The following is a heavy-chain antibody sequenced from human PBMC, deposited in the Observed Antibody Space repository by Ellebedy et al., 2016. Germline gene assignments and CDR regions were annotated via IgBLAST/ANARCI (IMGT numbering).Heavy chain of an antibody. CDR2: ISGSDDST. Sequence: GGSLRLSCAASGFTFSSYAMSWVRQAPGKGLEWVSAISGSDDSTYFADSVKGRFTVSRDNSKNMLYLQMNSLRAEDTAVYYCAKDGSSGKYYLDFWGQGTLVTVSS. V-gene: IGHV3-23*01. CDR1: GFTFSSYA. J-gene: IGHJ4*02. CDR3: AKDGSSGKYYLDF. D-gene: IGHD6-19*01.